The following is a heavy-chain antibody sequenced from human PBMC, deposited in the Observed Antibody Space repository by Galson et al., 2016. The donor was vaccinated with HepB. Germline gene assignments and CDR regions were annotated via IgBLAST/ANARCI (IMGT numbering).Heavy chain of an antibody. CDR1: GNNFDTHW. CDR2: IYPDDSEI. CDR3: ARSSYGDYGFDP. Sequence: QSGAEVKKPGESLKISCRASGNNFDTHWIGWVRQVPGKGLEWLGIIYPDDSEIRYSPPFQGQVTMSVDKSINTAYLQWSSLKASDTAMYYCARSSYGDYGFDPWGQGTLVTVSS. V-gene: IGHV5-51*01. J-gene: IGHJ5*02. D-gene: IGHD4-17*01.